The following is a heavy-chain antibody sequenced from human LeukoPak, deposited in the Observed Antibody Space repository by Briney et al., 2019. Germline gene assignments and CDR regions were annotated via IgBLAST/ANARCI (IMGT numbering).Heavy chain of an antibody. D-gene: IGHD3-22*01. Sequence: SETLSLTCTVSGGSISSSSYYWGWIRQPPGKGLEWIGSIYYSGSTYYNPSLKSRATISVDTSKNQFSLKLSSVTAADTAVYYCARDRVESSGYYYYYGMDVWGQGTTVTVSS. CDR3: ARDRVESSGYYYYYGMDV. CDR2: IYYSGST. J-gene: IGHJ6*02. CDR1: GGSISSSSYY. V-gene: IGHV4-39*02.